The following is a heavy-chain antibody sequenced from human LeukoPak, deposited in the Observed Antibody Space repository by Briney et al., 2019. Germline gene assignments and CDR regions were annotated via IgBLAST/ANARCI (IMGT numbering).Heavy chain of an antibody. CDR1: GFTFSSYG. Sequence: GGSLRLSCAASGFTFSSYGMSWVRQAPGKGLEWVSAISGSGGGTYYADSVKGRFTISRDNSKNTLYLQMNSLRAEDTAVYYCAKVGNYYDSSGYYYFDYWGQGTLVTVSS. V-gene: IGHV3-23*01. CDR2: ISGSGGGT. D-gene: IGHD3-22*01. J-gene: IGHJ4*02. CDR3: AKVGNYYDSSGYYYFDY.